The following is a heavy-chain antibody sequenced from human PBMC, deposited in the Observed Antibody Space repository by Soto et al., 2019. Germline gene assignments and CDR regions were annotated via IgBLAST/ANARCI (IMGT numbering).Heavy chain of an antibody. CDR2: ISWNSATL. J-gene: IGHJ4*02. CDR3: AKDVGSYYYDTSAYLYDY. Sequence: EVYLVESGGGLVQPGGSVRLSCVGSGFIFEDFAMNWVRQVPGKGLEWVSGISWNSATLAYADSVKGRFIVSRDNAKNILYLQMNSLRPEDAALYYCAKDVGSYYYDTSAYLYDYWGQGTLVTVSS. CDR1: GFIFEDFA. V-gene: IGHV3-9*01. D-gene: IGHD3-22*01.